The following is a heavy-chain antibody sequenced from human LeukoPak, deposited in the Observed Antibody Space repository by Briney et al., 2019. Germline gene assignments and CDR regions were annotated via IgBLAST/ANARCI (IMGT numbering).Heavy chain of an antibody. Sequence: GASVKVSCKASGGTFSSYAISWVRQAPGQGLEWMGGIIPIFGTANYAQKFQGRVTITADESTSTAYMELSSLRSEDTAVYYCAGLGPHYGGNPDNWFDPXGXGTXVTVSS. D-gene: IGHD4-23*01. J-gene: IGHJ5*02. CDR1: GGTFSSYA. V-gene: IGHV1-69*01. CDR2: IIPIFGTA. CDR3: AGLGPHYGGNPDNWFDP.